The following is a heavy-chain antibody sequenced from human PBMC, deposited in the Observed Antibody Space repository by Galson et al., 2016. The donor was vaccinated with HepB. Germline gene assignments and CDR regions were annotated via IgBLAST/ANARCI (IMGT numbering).Heavy chain of an antibody. Sequence: SLRLSCAASGFTFSRYWMHWVRQAPGKGLVWVSRINTDGSTTTYADSVKGRFTISSDNAKNTLYLQMNSLRAEDTAVYYCARVSGGHYEGYAYWGQGTLVTVSS. CDR2: INTDGSTT. CDR3: ARVSGGHYEGYAY. V-gene: IGHV3-74*01. CDR1: GFTFSRYW. D-gene: IGHD3-16*01. J-gene: IGHJ4*02.